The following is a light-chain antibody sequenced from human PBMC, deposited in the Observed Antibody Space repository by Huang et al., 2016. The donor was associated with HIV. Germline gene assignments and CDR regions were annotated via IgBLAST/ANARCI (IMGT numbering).Light chain of an antibody. CDR3: QQYDNWPYT. CDR1: QSISSN. CDR2: GAS. J-gene: IGKJ2*01. Sequence: EIVMTQSPATLSVSPGDRATLSCRASQSISSNLAWYQQKPGQAPRLLIHGASTRATGIPPTFSGSGSGTEFTLTISSLQSEDFAVYHCQQYDNWPYTFGQGTKLEIK. V-gene: IGKV3-15*01.